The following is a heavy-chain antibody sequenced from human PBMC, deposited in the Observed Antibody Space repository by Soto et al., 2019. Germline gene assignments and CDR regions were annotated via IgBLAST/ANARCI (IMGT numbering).Heavy chain of an antibody. CDR1: GYTFTSYA. D-gene: IGHD3-16*02. V-gene: IGHV1-3*05. Sequence: QVQLVQSGAEEKKPGASVKVSCEASGYTFTSYAIHWVRQAPGQRLEWMGWINAGNGNTKYSQKFQGRVTITRDTSASTAYMELSSLRSEDTAVYFCASSAISPFGGLIGPFDYWGQGNLVIVSS. CDR3: ASSAISPFGGLIGPFDY. J-gene: IGHJ4*02. CDR2: INAGNGNT.